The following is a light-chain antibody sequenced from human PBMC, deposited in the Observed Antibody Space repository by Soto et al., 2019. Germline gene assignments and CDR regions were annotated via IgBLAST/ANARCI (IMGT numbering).Light chain of an antibody. J-gene: IGKJ2*01. V-gene: IGKV3-20*01. CDR1: ESVRNNS. Sequence: ELVLTRSPGPLSLSPGERATLSCRASESVRNNSLAWYQQHPGQAPRLLIFGASSRATGIPDRFTGSGCGADFSLTISRLEPEDSAVYFGHHYGYGADTCGQGTKLEIK. CDR3: HHYGYGADT. CDR2: GAS.